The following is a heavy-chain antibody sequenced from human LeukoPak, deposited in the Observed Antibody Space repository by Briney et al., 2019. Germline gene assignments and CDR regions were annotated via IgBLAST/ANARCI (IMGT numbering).Heavy chain of an antibody. D-gene: IGHD4-11*01. CDR3: ARSTVGGKDYFYMDV. CDR2: ISGINGNT. CDR1: DYTFTSYG. V-gene: IGHV1-18*01. J-gene: IGHJ6*03. Sequence: ASVKVSCKTSDYTFTSYGINWVRQAPGQGLEWMGWISGINGNTNLAQKMQGRVTLTTDSSTRTGYMELRSLRSDDTAVYYCARSTVGGKDYFYMDVWGKGTTVTVSS.